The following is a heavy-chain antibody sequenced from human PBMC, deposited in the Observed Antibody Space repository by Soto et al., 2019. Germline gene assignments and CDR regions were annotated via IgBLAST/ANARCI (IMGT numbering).Heavy chain of an antibody. J-gene: IGHJ5*02. Sequence: EVQLVESGGGLVKPGGSLRLSCAASGFTFSSYSMNWVRQAPGKGLEWVSSISGSSTYIYYADSVKGRFTISRDNAKNSLYLQMNSLRAEDTAVYYCARDLYFYDSASYYDPWGQGTLVTVSS. CDR3: ARDLYFYDSASYYDP. CDR2: ISGSSTYI. D-gene: IGHD3-10*01. V-gene: IGHV3-21*06. CDR1: GFTFSSYS.